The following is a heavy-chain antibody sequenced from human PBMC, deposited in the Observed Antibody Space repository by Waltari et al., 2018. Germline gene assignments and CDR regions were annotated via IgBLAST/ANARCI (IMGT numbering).Heavy chain of an antibody. CDR1: GYGFDSYW. CDR2: IYPVDSDT. J-gene: IGHJ5*02. V-gene: IGHV5-51*01. CDR3: ARRILTGEGLTRNWFDP. Sequence: EAQLVQSGPEVKKPGESLRISCWDSGYGFDSYWIAWLRQMPGKGLEWMGHIYPVDSDTRYNPPSQDQVTSSADKSVSTVYLQWSRLKDADSAMYFCARRILTGEGLTRNWFDPWGQGTLVTVSS. D-gene: IGHD3-9*01.